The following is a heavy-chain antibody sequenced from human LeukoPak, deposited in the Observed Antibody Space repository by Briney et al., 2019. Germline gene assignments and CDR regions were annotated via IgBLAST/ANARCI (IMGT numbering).Heavy chain of an antibody. V-gene: IGHV4-38-2*02. D-gene: IGHD6-13*01. J-gene: IGHJ4*02. CDR1: GYSISSGYY. Sequence: SETLSLTCTVSGYSISSGYYWGWIRQPPGKGLEWIGSIYHSGSTYYNPSLKSRVTISVDTSKNQFSLKLSSVTAADTAVYYCARALYSRRGFDYWGQGTLVTVSS. CDR3: ARALYSRRGFDY. CDR2: IYHSGST.